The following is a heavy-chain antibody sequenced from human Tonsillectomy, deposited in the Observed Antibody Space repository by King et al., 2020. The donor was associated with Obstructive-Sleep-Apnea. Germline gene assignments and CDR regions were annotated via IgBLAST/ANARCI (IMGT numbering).Heavy chain of an antibody. J-gene: IGHJ2*01. CDR2: IFSNDDK. V-gene: IGHV2-26*02. CDR1: GFSLSNTRMG. CDR3: ARILKGWNWYFDL. D-gene: IGHD2-15*01. Sequence: VTLKESGPVLVRPTETLTLTCNVSGFSLSNTRMGVSWIRQPPGKALEWLGHIFSNDDKSYRPSLKSKFTISQDTSTSQVVLKMTNMDSADTGTYYCARILKGWNWYFDLWGRGTLVTVSS.